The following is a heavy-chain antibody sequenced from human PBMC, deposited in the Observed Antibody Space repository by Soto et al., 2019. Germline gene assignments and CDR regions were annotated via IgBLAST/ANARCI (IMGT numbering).Heavy chain of an antibody. Sequence: QVQLVQSGAEVRQPASSVKVSCKTSGGTFSSYAISWVRQAPGQGLEWMGGIVPIVDTSTYAQKLQGRVTITADESTSTVYMELSSLRSDDTAVYYCVRVVAIPGYPDNWGQGTLVTV. D-gene: IGHD5-12*01. CDR1: GGTFSSYA. V-gene: IGHV1-69*12. CDR3: VRVVAIPGYPDN. CDR2: IVPIVDTS. J-gene: IGHJ4*02.